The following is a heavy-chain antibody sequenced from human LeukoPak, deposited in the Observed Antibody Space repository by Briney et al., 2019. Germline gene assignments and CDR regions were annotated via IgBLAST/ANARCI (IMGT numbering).Heavy chain of an antibody. CDR3: ARSADYGDYIDH. Sequence: GGSLRLSCAASGFAVSSSYMSWVRQAPGKGLDWVSIVYSGGSTYYADSVKGRFTISRDNSKNTPNLQMSGLRAEDTAVYYCARSADYGDYIDHWGQGTLVIVSS. J-gene: IGHJ4*02. V-gene: IGHV3-53*01. D-gene: IGHD4-17*01. CDR1: GFAVSSSY. CDR2: VYSGGST.